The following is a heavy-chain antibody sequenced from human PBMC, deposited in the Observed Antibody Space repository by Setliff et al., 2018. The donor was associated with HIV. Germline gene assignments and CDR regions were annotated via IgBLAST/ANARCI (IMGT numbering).Heavy chain of an antibody. Sequence: GASVKVSCKASGYTFTSYGISWVRQAPGHGLEWMGWISVYNGYTNYAQKLQGRVTITTDESTSTAYMELSSLRSEDTAVYYCARAPELYSGSYDAFDIWGQGTMVTVSS. CDR2: ISVYNGYT. J-gene: IGHJ3*02. CDR3: ARAPELYSGSYDAFDI. CDR1: GYTFTSYG. V-gene: IGHV1-18*01. D-gene: IGHD1-26*01.